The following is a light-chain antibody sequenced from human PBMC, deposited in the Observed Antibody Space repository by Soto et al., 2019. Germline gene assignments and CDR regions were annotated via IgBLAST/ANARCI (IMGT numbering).Light chain of an antibody. V-gene: IGKV1-33*01. CDR1: QEISNY. CDR2: DAS. CDR3: QQYDNLPFT. Sequence: DIQMTPSPSSLSASVGDRVTITCQASQEISNYLNWYQQKPGKAPKLLIYDASNLETGVPSRFSGSGSGTDFTFTISSLQPEDIATYYCQQYDNLPFTFGQGTRLEIK. J-gene: IGKJ5*01.